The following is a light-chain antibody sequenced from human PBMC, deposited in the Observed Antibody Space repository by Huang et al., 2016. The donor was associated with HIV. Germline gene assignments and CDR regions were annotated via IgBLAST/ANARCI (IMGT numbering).Light chain of an antibody. V-gene: IGKV3-20*01. Sequence: EIVLTPSPGTLSLSPGERATLSCRASQNISSNYLALYQQKPGQAPRLLIYDASSRATGIPDRFSGSGSGTDFTLTVSRLEPEDFAMYYCQQYGGSPTFGQGTKLEIK. CDR3: QQYGGSPT. CDR1: QNISSNY. J-gene: IGKJ2*01. CDR2: DAS.